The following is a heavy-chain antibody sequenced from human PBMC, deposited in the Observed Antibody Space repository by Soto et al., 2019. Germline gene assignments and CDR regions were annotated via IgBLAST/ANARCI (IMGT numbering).Heavy chain of an antibody. CDR2: IIPILGIA. CDR3: ASYRRDGYNSNY. D-gene: IGHD5-12*01. J-gene: IGHJ4*02. Sequence: SVKVSCKASDYTFTSYTISWVRQAPGQGLEWMGRIIPILGIASYAQKFQGRVTITADKSTSTAYMELSSLRSEDTAVYYCASYRRDGYNSNYWGQGTLVTVSS. V-gene: IGHV1-69*02. CDR1: DYTFTSYT.